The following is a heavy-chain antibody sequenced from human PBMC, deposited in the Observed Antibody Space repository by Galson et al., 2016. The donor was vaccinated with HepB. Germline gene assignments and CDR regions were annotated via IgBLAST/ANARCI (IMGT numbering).Heavy chain of an antibody. CDR1: GFTFDEYG. CDR2: VNWNGGNT. Sequence: SLRLSCAASGFTFDEYGMSWVRQAPGKGLEWVSGVNWNGGNTRYADSAKGRFTISRDNAKNSLYLQMNSLRVEDTALYYCAGGYNSGSGSIYNYYGMDVWGQGTTVTVSS. D-gene: IGHD3-10*01. J-gene: IGHJ6*02. CDR3: AGGYNSGSGSIYNYYGMDV. V-gene: IGHV3-20*04.